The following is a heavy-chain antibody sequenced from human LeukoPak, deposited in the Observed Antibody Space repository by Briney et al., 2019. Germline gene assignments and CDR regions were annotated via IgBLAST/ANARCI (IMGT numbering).Heavy chain of an antibody. CDR1: GFTFSSYE. J-gene: IGHJ4*02. D-gene: IGHD2-15*01. CDR3: ARDRGYCSGGSCYGSSSGFIQF. V-gene: IGHV3-48*03. Sequence: PGGSLRLSCAASGFTFSSYEMNWVRQAPGKGLEWVSYISSSGSTIYYADSVKGRFTISRDNAKNSLYLQMNSLRAEDTAVYYCARDRGYCSGGSCYGSSSGFIQFWGQGTLVIVSS. CDR2: ISSSGSTI.